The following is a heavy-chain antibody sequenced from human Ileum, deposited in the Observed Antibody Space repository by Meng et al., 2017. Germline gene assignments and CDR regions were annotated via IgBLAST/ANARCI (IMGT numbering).Heavy chain of an antibody. CDR3: ARDSSGGGCFDP. D-gene: IGHD2-15*01. J-gene: IGHJ5*02. V-gene: IGHV1-69*10. Sequence: VQLVQSGAEVKYPGSSVTVSCKASGGAFSSSAIVWLRQAPGRGLEWMGGIIPILNASTYAQNFKGRVTLSADMATTTVYMELSSLTSDDTAVYFCARDSSGGGCFDPWGQGTLVTVSS. CDR1: GGAFSSSA. CDR2: IIPILNAS.